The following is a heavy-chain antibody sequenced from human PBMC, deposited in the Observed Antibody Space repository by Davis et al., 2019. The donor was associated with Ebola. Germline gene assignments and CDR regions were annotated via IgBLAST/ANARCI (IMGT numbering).Heavy chain of an antibody. D-gene: IGHD3/OR15-3a*01. J-gene: IGHJ4*02. Sequence: GESLKISCAASGFTFSSYGMHWVRQAPGKGLEWVSAINGSGGSTYYADSVKGRFTISRDNSKKTLYLQMNSLRAEDTAVYYCAKGNGLHGYWGQGTLVTVFS. CDR2: INGSGGST. CDR1: GFTFSSYG. CDR3: AKGNGLHGY. V-gene: IGHV3-23*01.